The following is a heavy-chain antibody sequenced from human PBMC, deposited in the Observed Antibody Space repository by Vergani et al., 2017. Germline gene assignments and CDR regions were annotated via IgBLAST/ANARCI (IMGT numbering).Heavy chain of an antibody. J-gene: IGHJ3*02. CDR3: ARGRPINAFDI. Sequence: QLQLQESGPGLVKPSETLSLTCTVSGGSISSSSYYWGWIRQPPGKGLEWIGSIYYSGSTNYNPSLKSRVTISVDTSKNQFSLKLSSVTAADTAVYYCARGRPINAFDIWGQGTMVTVSS. D-gene: IGHD1-14*01. CDR1: GGSISSSSYY. V-gene: IGHV4-39*07. CDR2: IYYSGST.